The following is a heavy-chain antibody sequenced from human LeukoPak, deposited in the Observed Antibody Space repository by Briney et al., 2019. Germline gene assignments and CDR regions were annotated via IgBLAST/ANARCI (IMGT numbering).Heavy chain of an antibody. V-gene: IGHV3-23*01. CDR1: GFTFRSYT. CDR2: ISGSGGST. D-gene: IGHD4-23*01. Sequence: GGPLRLSCAASGFTFRSYTMSWVRQTPGKGLEWVSTISGSGGSTYFADSVKGRFTISRDNSKNTLYLQMNSLRGEDTAIYYCAKDVVTAAIWGQGTLVTVSS. J-gene: IGHJ4*02. CDR3: AKDVVTAAI.